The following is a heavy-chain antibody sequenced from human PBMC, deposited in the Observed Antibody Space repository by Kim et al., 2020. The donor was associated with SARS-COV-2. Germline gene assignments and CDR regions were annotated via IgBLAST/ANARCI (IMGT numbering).Heavy chain of an antibody. V-gene: IGHV4-39*07. J-gene: IGHJ5*02. Sequence: KSRVTISVDTSKNQFSLKLSSVTAADTAVYYCARDLRTMVRGDIRNWFDPWGQGTLVTVSS. CDR3: ARDLRTMVRGDIRNWFDP. D-gene: IGHD3-10*01.